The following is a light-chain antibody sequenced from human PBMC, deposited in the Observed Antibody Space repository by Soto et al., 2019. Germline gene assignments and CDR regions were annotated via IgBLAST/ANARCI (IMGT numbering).Light chain of an antibody. V-gene: IGLV2-14*01. J-gene: IGLJ2*01. CDR1: SSDVGAYNF. Sequence: QSALTQPASVSGSPGQSITISCTGTSSDVGAYNFVSWYQQHPGKAHKLIFYEVSNRPPGLSDRFSGSKSGTTASHTIAGLQAEDEADYFCSSYTTNKTLLFGGGTKLTVL. CDR3: SSYTTNKTLL. CDR2: EVS.